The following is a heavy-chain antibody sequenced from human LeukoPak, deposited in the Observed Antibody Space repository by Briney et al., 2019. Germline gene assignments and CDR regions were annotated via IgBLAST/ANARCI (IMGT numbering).Heavy chain of an antibody. CDR1: GASISSYY. CDR3: ARARYGGNSEGYFDL. V-gene: IGHV4-59*07. D-gene: IGHD4-23*01. J-gene: IGHJ2*01. Sequence: SDTLSLTCAVSGASISSYYWSWIRRPPGKGREWIAFIYYSGSTNYNPSLKSRVTISVDTSKNQFSLKLSSVTAADTAVYYCARARYGGNSEGYFDLWGRGTLVTVSS. CDR2: IYYSGST.